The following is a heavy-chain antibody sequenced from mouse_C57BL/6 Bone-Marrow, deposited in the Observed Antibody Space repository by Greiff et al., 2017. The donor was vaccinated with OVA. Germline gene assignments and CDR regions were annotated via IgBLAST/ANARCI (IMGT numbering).Heavy chain of an antibody. CDR1: GFTFSDYG. V-gene: IGHV5-17*01. J-gene: IGHJ3*01. CDR2: ISSGSSTI. Sequence: EVKVVESGGGLVKPGGSLKLSCAASGFTFSDYGMHWVRQAPEKGLEWVAYISSGSSTIYYADKVKGRFTISRDNAKNTLFLQMTSLRSEATAMYYCARPGLAWFAYWGQGTLVTVSA. D-gene: IGHD3-1*01. CDR3: ARPGLAWFAY.